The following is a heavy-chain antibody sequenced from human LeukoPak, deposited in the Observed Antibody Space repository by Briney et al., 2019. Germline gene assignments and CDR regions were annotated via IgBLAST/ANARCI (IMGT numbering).Heavy chain of an antibody. Sequence: SVKVSCKASGGTFSSYAISWVRQAPGQGLEWMGRIIPILGIANYAQKFQGRVTITADKSTSTAYMELSSLRSEDTAVYYCARDRGYCSGGSCYGGEYYFDYWGQGTLVTVSS. D-gene: IGHD2-15*01. CDR3: ARDRGYCSGGSCYGGEYYFDY. CDR1: GGTFSSYA. V-gene: IGHV1-69*04. J-gene: IGHJ4*02. CDR2: IIPILGIA.